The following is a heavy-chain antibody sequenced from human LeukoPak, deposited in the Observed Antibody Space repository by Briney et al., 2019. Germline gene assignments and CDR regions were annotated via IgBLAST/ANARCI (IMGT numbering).Heavy chain of an antibody. V-gene: IGHV3-48*03. CDR3: ARVLHSDYDWNWSDP. CDR1: GFTFRSFE. D-gene: IGHD5-12*01. CDR2: IATSGSPT. J-gene: IGHJ5*02. Sequence: GGSLRLSCAASGFTFRSFEMHWVRQAPGKGLEWLSYIATSGSPTYYADSVKGRFTISRDNDKNSLFLQLNSLTAEDTAIYYCARVLHSDYDWNWSDPWGQGTLVTVSS.